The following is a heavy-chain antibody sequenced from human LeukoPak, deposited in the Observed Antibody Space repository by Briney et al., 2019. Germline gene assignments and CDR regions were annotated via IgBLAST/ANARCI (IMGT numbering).Heavy chain of an antibody. D-gene: IGHD3-22*01. CDR3: ARTPSGYDSSGYYFDY. CDR2: IIPILGIA. Sequence: SVKVSCTASGGTFSSYAISWVRQAPGQGLEWMGRIIPILGIANYAQKFQGRVTITADKSTSTAYMELSSLRSEDTAVYYCARTPSGYDSSGYYFDYWGQGTLVTVSS. J-gene: IGHJ4*02. V-gene: IGHV1-69*04. CDR1: GGTFSSYA.